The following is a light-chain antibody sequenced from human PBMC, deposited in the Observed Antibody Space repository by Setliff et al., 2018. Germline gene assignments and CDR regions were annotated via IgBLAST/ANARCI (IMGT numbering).Light chain of an antibody. J-gene: IGLJ2*01. CDR2: DVS. CDR3: SSYTGTNNLLI. Sequence: QSALTQPASVSGSLGQSITVSCTATGGDIGALKYVSWYHFRPGKAPKLRIYDVSKRPSSGASPRFSGSGSDNTASLTISGLQAEDEGIIYCSSYTGTNNLLIFGGGTKVTVL. V-gene: IGLV2-14*03. CDR1: GGDIGALKY.